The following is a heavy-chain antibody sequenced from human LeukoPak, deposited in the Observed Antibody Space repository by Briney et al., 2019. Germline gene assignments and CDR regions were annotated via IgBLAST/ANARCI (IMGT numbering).Heavy chain of an antibody. CDR1: GFTFGRSA. D-gene: IGHD5-24*01. CDR3: VKGRMSEDGLDF. J-gene: IGHJ4*02. Sequence: GGSLRLSCEASGFTFGRSAMTWVRQTPGKGLEWFSSISSSGNTYYADSVKGRFTISRDNSKNLVNPQMNSLRAEDTAIYYCVKGRMSEDGLDFWGQGSLVTVSS. CDR2: ISSSGNT. V-gene: IGHV3-23*01.